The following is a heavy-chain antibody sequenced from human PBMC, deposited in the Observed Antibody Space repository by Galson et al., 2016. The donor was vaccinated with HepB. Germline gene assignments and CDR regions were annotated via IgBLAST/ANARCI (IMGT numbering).Heavy chain of an antibody. Sequence: SVKVSCRASGGNFNIYAFSWVRQAPGQGLEWMGRIIPSLDVPNYTQKFLGRVTMTADKSTTTTYMELSSLRSEDTAVYYCAREGSSCTGGSCDGYFDYWGQGTLVTVSS. CDR1: GGNFNIYA. D-gene: IGHD2-15*01. CDR2: IIPSLDVP. CDR3: AREGSSCTGGSCDGYFDY. J-gene: IGHJ4*02. V-gene: IGHV1-69*04.